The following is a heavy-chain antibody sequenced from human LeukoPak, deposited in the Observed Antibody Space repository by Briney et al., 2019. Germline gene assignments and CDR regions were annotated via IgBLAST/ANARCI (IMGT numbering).Heavy chain of an antibody. CDR1: GFTFSSYE. V-gene: IGHV3-48*03. J-gene: IGHJ4*02. D-gene: IGHD3-10*01. Sequence: GGSLRLSCAASGFTFSSYEMNWVRQAPGKGQEWVSYISSSGSTIYYADSVKGRFTISRDNAKNSLYLQMNSLRAEDTAVYYCARAQNYYGSGGYFDYWGQGTLVTVSS. CDR2: ISSSGSTI. CDR3: ARAQNYYGSGGYFDY.